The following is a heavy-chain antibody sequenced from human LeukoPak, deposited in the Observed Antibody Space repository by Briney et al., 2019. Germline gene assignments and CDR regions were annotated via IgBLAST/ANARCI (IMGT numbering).Heavy chain of an antibody. V-gene: IGHV3-7*01. Sequence: GESLKISCKGSGNSFTNYWIAWVRQMPGKGLEWVANIKEDGSEKYYVDSVKGRFSISRDNAKNSLYLQMKSLRAEDTAVYYCARVRVYYYDSSGYSDYWGQGTLVTVSS. CDR2: IKEDGSEK. D-gene: IGHD3-22*01. CDR3: ARVRVYYYDSSGYSDY. J-gene: IGHJ4*02. CDR1: GNSFTNYW.